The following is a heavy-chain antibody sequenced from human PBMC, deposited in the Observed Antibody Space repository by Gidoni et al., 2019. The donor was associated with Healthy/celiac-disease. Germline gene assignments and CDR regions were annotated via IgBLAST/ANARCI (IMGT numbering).Heavy chain of an antibody. D-gene: IGHD2-2*01. J-gene: IGHJ6*02. CDR3: TTDQYCSSTSCYDQDYYYYGMDV. Sequence: EVQLVESGGGLVKPGGSLRLSCAASGFTFSNAWMNWVRQAPGKGLEWDGRIKSKTDGGTTDYAAPVKGRFTISRDDSKNTLYLQMNSLKTEDTAVYYCTTDQYCSSTSCYDQDYYYYGMDVWGQGTTVTVSS. V-gene: IGHV3-15*07. CDR2: IKSKTDGGTT. CDR1: GFTFSNAW.